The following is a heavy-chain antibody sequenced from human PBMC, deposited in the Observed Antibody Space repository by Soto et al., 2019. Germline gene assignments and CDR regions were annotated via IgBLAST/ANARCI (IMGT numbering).Heavy chain of an antibody. Sequence: SSETLSLTCTVSGDSVTSGTYYWTWIRQTPGKGLEWIGYISYSERANYNPSLKSRVTISIDTSKNQFSLKLSSVTAADTAVYYCARDTYYYDTNGYYYFDYWGRGTLVTSPQ. CDR1: GDSVTSGTYY. CDR2: ISYSERA. CDR3: ARDTYYYDTNGYYYFDY. V-gene: IGHV4-61*01. J-gene: IGHJ4*02. D-gene: IGHD3-22*01.